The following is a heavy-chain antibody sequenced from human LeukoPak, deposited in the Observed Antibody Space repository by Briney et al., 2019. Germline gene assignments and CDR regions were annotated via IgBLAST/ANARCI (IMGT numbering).Heavy chain of an antibody. CDR3: ARDYRRASGTYDY. Sequence: PGGSLRLSCAASGFTFSRYSMNWVRQAPGKGLEWVSSISSSSSYIYYADSVKGRFTISRDNAKNSLYLQMNSLRAEDTAVYYCARDYRRASGTYDYWGQGTLVTVSS. V-gene: IGHV3-21*01. CDR2: ISSSSSYI. D-gene: IGHD1-26*01. CDR1: GFTFSRYS. J-gene: IGHJ4*02.